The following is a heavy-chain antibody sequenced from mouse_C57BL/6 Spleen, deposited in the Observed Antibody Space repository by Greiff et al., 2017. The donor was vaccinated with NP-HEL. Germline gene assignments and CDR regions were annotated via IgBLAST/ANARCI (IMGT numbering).Heavy chain of an antibody. J-gene: IGHJ4*01. V-gene: IGHV1-20*01. CDR3: ARSTMVRDYAMDY. CDR1: GYSFTGYF. CDR2: INPYNGDT. D-gene: IGHD2-2*01. Sequence: VQLKESGPELVKPGDSVKISCKASGYSFTGYFMNWVMQSHGKSLEWIGRINPYNGDTFYNQKFKGKATLTVDKSSSTAHMELRSLTSEDSAVYYCARSTMVRDYAMDYWGQGTSVTVSS.